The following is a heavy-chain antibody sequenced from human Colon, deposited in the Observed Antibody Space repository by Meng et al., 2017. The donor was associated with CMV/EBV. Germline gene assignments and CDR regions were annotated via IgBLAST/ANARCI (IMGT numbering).Heavy chain of an antibody. V-gene: IGHV1-2*02. CDR3: VRSSGWSLFDY. CDR1: GYTFSDYY. J-gene: IGHJ4*02. D-gene: IGHD6-19*01. CDR2: IRSDGSAT. Sequence: QVQLGQSGAGVKGPGASVKVSCKTTGYTFSDYYMHWVRQAPGQGLEWMGWIRSDGSATNYAQKFRGRVTMTRDASVSTTYMELSGLTSDDTAVYFCVRSSGWSLFDYWGPGALVTVSS.